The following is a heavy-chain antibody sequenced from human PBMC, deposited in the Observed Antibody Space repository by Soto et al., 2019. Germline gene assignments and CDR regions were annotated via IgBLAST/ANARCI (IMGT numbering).Heavy chain of an antibody. CDR2: IYHSGSA. J-gene: IGHJ4*02. CDR1: GYSISSGYN. CDR3: AREWAEMIRGVPSRRPGFFDY. D-gene: IGHD3-10*01. V-gene: IGHV4-38-2*02. Sequence: PSETLSLTCAVSGYSISSGYNWGWIRQSPGKGLEWIASIYHSGSAYYRPSLESRVTISVDTSKNQFSLKLVSVTAADTAVYYCAREWAEMIRGVPSRRPGFFDYWSQGAL.